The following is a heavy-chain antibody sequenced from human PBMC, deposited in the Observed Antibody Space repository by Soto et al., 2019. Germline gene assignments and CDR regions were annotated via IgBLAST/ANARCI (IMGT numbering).Heavy chain of an antibody. D-gene: IGHD3-10*01. V-gene: IGHV4-39*01. CDR1: GGSISSSSYY. J-gene: IGHJ5*02. CDR2: IYYSGST. CDR3: AGARGVIQNWFDP. Sequence: SETLSLTCTVSGGSISSSSYYWGWIRQPPGKGLEWIGSIYYSGSTYYNPSLKSRVTISVDTSKNQFSLKLSSVTAADTAVYYCAGARGVIQNWFDPWGQGTLVTVSS.